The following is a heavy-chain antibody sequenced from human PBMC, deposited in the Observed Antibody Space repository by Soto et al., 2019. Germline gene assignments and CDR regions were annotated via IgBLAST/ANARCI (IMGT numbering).Heavy chain of an antibody. CDR2: IFYSGST. J-gene: IGHJ4*02. V-gene: IGHV4-61*01. Sequence: SETLSLTCTVSGGSVSSGSYSWSWIRQPPGKGLEWIGYIFYSGSTHYNPSLQSRVTISIDTSKNQFSLKLTSVTAADSAVYYCARVQYSSSWDFDYWGQGTLVTVS. CDR3: ARVQYSSSWDFDY. CDR1: GGSVSSGSYS. D-gene: IGHD6-13*01.